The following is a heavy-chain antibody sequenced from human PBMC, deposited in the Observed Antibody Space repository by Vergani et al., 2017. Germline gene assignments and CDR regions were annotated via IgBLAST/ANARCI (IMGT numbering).Heavy chain of an antibody. Sequence: QVQPHESGPGLVKPSQTLSLTCTVSGGSITSGSFYWSWIRKPAGKGLEWIGRMHCSGTTNYNPSLKSRVTLSVDTSKNQLSLRMTSVTAADTAVYYCARVSWTSELRGVYWFDTWGQGALVSVSS. CDR1: GGSITSGSFY. CDR2: MHCSGTT. CDR3: ARVSWTSELRGVYWFDT. V-gene: IGHV4-61*02. J-gene: IGHJ5*02. D-gene: IGHD3-10*01.